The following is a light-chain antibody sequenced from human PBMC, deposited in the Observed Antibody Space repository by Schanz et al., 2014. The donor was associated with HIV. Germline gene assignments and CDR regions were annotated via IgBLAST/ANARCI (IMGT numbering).Light chain of an antibody. J-gene: IGKJ2*01. CDR1: QDIRDD. CDR2: GAS. CDR3: QQYNSPST. Sequence: DIQMTQSPSPLSASVGDTVTITCRASQDIRDDLGWYQQKPGRAPKRLIYGASSLQSGVPSRFSASGSETDFTLTISSLQPEDFATYYCQQYNSPSTFGQGTKVEI. V-gene: IGKV1-17*01.